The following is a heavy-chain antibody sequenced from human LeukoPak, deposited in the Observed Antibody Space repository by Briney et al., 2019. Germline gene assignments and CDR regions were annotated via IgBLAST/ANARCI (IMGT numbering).Heavy chain of an antibody. CDR2: IYSSGTT. CDR1: GDSISSYY. J-gene: IGHJ4*02. Sequence: SETLSLACTVSGDSISSYYLTWIRQPPGKGLEWIGYIYSSGTTNYNPSLKSRVTISVDTSKNQFSLKLTSVTAADTAVYYCARNPGGNSDYWGQGTLVTASS. V-gene: IGHV4-59*01. D-gene: IGHD4-23*01. CDR3: ARNPGGNSDY.